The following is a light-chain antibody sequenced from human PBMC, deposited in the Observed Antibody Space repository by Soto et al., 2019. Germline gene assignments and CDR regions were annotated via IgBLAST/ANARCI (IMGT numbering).Light chain of an antibody. CDR1: QSVSSN. Sequence: IVMTQSPAPLSVSPGERATLSCRASQSVSSNLAWYQQKSGQAPRLLIYGASTRATGFPARFSGSGSETEFTLTITSLQSEDFAVYYCQQYNDWPRTFGQGTKVDIK. V-gene: IGKV3-15*01. CDR2: GAS. J-gene: IGKJ1*01. CDR3: QQYNDWPRT.